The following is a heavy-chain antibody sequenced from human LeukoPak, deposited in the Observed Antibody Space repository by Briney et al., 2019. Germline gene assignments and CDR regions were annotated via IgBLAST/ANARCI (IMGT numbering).Heavy chain of an antibody. CDR2: INPSGGST. J-gene: IGHJ5*02. CDR3: ARDLATLQYSGSYDNWFDP. V-gene: IGHV1-46*01. D-gene: IGHD1-26*01. CDR1: GYTFTSYY. Sequence: ASVKVSCKASGYTFTSYYMHWVRQAPGQGLEWMGIINPSGGSTSYAQKFQGRVTMTRDTSTSTAYMELRSLRSDDTAVYYCARDLATLQYSGSYDNWFDPWGQGTLVTVSS.